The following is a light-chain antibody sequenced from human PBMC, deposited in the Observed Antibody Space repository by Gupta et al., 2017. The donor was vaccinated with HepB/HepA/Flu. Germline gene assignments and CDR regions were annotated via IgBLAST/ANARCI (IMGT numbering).Light chain of an antibody. V-gene: IGLV1-47*01. Sequence: QSVPTQPPSASGTPGTSVTISCSASSSNIGSNYVYWYQQLPGTAPKLLLYRNNPRPSGVPDRFSGSKSGTSASVAISGLLSDDEADYYCAAWDDSLSGWVFRGGTKLTVL. CDR3: AAWDDSLSGWV. J-gene: IGLJ3*02. CDR2: RNN. CDR1: SSNIGSNY.